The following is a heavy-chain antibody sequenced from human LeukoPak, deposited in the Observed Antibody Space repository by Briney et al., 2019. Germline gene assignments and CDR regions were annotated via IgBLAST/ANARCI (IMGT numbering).Heavy chain of an antibody. CDR2: IWYDGSNK. Sequence: GGSLRLSCAASGFTFSSYGMHWVRQAPGKGLEWVAVIWYDGSNKYYADSVKGRFTISRDNSKNTLYLQMNSLRAEDTAVYYFARDLQQLFDAFDIWGQGTMVTVSS. V-gene: IGHV3-33*01. D-gene: IGHD6-13*01. CDR3: ARDLQQLFDAFDI. CDR1: GFTFSSYG. J-gene: IGHJ3*02.